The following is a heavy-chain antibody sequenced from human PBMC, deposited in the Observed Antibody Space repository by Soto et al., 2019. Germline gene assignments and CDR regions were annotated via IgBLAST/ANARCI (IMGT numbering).Heavy chain of an antibody. J-gene: IGHJ4*02. CDR2: ISGSGGST. CDR1: GFTFSSYA. D-gene: IGHD5-12*01. V-gene: IGHV3-23*01. CDR3: AKTLSGYGGSGSFDY. Sequence: VQLLESGGGLVQPGGSLRLSCAASGFTFSSYAMSWVRQAPGKGLEWVSAISGSGGSTYYADSGKGRFTISRDNSKNTLYLQMNSLRAEDTAVYYCAKTLSGYGGSGSFDYWGQGTLVTVSS.